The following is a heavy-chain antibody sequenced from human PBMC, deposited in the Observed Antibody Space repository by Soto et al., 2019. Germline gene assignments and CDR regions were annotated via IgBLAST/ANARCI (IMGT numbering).Heavy chain of an antibody. V-gene: IGHV1-69*01. Sequence: QVQLVQSGAEVKKPGSSVKVSCNASGGTFSSYAISWVRPAPGQGLEWMGGIITISGTANYAQKFQGRVTITADESTSTAYMELSSLRSEDTAVYYCARSQGSSTSLEIYYYYYYGMDVWGQGTTVTVSS. CDR3: ARSQGSSTSLEIYYYYYYGMDV. CDR2: IITISGTA. D-gene: IGHD2-2*01. J-gene: IGHJ6*02. CDR1: GGTFSSYA.